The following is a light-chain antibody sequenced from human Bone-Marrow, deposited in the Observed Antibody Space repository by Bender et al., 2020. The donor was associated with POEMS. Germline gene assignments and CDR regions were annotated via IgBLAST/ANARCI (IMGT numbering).Light chain of an antibody. Sequence: SYVLTQPPSVSVAPGQPARITCGGYNFGIKSVHWYQQKSGQAPVLVVYGDTDRPSGIPERFSATKSGTSASLAISGLRSEGEAHYHCAAWDDSLSAWVFGRGT. J-gene: IGLJ3*02. V-gene: IGLV3-21*02. CDR1: NFGIKS. CDR2: GDT. CDR3: AAWDDSLSAWV.